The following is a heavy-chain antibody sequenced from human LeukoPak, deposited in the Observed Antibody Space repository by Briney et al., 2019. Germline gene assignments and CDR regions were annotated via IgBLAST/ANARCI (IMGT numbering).Heavy chain of an antibody. CDR1: KFTFGNYW. D-gene: IGHD2-21*02. V-gene: IGHV3-7*01. CDR3: ARGGDWLFDY. Sequence: GGPLRLSCAASKFTFGNYWMTWVRQAPGKGLEWVANIKQDGSEKYYVDSVKGRFTISRDNAKNSLYLQMNSLRAEDTAVYYCARGGDWLFDYWGQGILVTVSS. J-gene: IGHJ4*02. CDR2: IKQDGSEK.